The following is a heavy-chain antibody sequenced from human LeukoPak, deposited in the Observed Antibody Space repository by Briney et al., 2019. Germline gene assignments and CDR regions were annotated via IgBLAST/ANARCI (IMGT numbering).Heavy chain of an antibody. CDR1: GFTFDDYA. J-gene: IGHJ4*02. V-gene: IGHV3-11*01. D-gene: IGHD4-17*01. Sequence: PGRSLRLSCAASGFTFDDYAMHWVRQAPGKGLEWVSYMSSSGDTIYYADSVKGRFTISRDNAKNSLYLQMNNLRAEDTAVYYCARANFYGEDYWGQGTLVTVSS. CDR2: MSSSGDTI. CDR3: ARANFYGEDY.